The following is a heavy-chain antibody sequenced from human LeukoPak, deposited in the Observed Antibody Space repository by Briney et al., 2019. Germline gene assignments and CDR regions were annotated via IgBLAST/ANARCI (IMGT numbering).Heavy chain of an antibody. J-gene: IGHJ4*02. CDR3: AKDLSSSWYYFDC. D-gene: IGHD6-13*01. V-gene: IGHV3-9*01. CDR1: GFTFDDYA. CDR2: ISWNSGSI. Sequence: PGGSLRLSCAASGFTFDDYAMHWVRQAPGKGLEWVSGISWNSGSIGYADSVKGRFTISRDNAKNSLYLQMNSLRAEDTALYYCAKDLSSSWYYFDCWGQGTLVTVSS.